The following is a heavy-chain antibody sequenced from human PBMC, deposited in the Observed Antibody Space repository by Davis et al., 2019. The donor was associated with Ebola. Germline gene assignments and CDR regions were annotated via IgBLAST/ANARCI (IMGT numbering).Heavy chain of an antibody. J-gene: IGHJ5*02. Sequence: AASVKVSCKASGYTFTSYGISWVRQAPGQGLEWMGWISAYNGNTNYAQKLQGRVTMTTDTSTSTAYMELRSLRSDDTAVYYCARDRGDIVVVVAAPILFDPWGQGTLVTVSS. CDR1: GYTFTSYG. CDR3: ARDRGDIVVVVAAPILFDP. CDR2: ISAYNGNT. D-gene: IGHD2-15*01. V-gene: IGHV1-18*01.